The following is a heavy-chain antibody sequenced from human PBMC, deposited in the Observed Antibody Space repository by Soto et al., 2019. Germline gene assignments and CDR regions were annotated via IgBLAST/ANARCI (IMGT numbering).Heavy chain of an antibody. CDR1: GGSISSYC. J-gene: IGHJ3*02. CDR2: IYYSGST. V-gene: IGHV4-59*01. D-gene: IGHD3-22*01. CDR3: ARDRRYYYDSSGRGAFDI. Sequence: PSETLSLTCTVSGGSISSYCWSWIRQPPGKGLEWIGYIYYSGSTNYNPSLKSRVTISVDTSKNQFSLKLSSVTAADTAVYYCARDRRYYYDSSGRGAFDIWGQGTMVTVSS.